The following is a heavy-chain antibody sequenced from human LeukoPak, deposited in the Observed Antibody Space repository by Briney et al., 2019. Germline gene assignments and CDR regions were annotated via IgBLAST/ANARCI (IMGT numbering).Heavy chain of an antibody. V-gene: IGHV5-51*01. Sequence: GESLKISCKGSGFTFTNYWIGWVRQMPGKGLEWMGIVYPATSDTTYSPSFQGQVTISADKSSSTAYLQRSSLKASDTAIYYCARPKTLGGYNYEFEFWGQGTLVTVSS. CDR1: GFTFTNYW. CDR2: VYPATSDT. J-gene: IGHJ4*02. CDR3: ARPKTLGGYNYEFEF. D-gene: IGHD5-18*01.